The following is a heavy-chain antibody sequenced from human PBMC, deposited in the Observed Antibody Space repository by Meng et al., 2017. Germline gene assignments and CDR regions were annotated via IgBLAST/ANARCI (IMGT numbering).Heavy chain of an antibody. Sequence: GQLVHTGSECGQRGAPVKVSCKAFGNAVTSYAMNGVRAAPGHVLGWMGGINTIPGSPTFAQCSTGRFVFSLDTSVSSEYLQLSTLKAEDTAVYYCSREPYGYFTDYWGQGTLVTVSS. J-gene: IGHJ4*02. CDR1: GNAVTSYA. CDR3: SREPYGYFTDY. CDR2: INTIPGSP. D-gene: IGHD5-18*01. V-gene: IGHV7-4-1*02.